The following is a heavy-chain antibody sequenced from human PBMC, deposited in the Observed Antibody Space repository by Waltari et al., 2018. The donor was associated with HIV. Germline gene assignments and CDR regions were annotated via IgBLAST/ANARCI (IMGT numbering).Heavy chain of an antibody. D-gene: IGHD3-3*01. J-gene: IGHJ5*02. CDR3: ARAYYDFWSGTGSSGNWFDP. V-gene: IGHV4-61*02. CDR2: IYTRGST. Sequence: QVQLQESGPGLVKPSQTLSLTCTVSGGSISSGSYYWSWIRQPAGKGLELIGRIYTRGSTNYNPSLESRVTISVDTSRNQFSLKLRSVTAADTAVYYCARAYYDFWSGTGSSGNWFDPWGQGTLVTVSS. CDR1: GGSISSGSYY.